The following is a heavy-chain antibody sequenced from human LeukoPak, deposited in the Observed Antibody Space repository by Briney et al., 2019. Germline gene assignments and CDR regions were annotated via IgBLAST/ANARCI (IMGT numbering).Heavy chain of an antibody. V-gene: IGHV1-2*02. J-gene: IGHJ6*03. Sequence: ASVKVSYKASGYTFTGYYMHWVRQAPGQGLEWMGWINPNSGGTNYAQKFQGRVTMTRDTSISTAYLQWSSLKASDTAMYYCARLDAGYSSGPRLARYYMDVWGKGTTVTVSS. CDR1: GYTFTGYY. D-gene: IGHD6-19*01. CDR3: ARLDAGYSSGPRLARYYMDV. CDR2: INPNSGGT.